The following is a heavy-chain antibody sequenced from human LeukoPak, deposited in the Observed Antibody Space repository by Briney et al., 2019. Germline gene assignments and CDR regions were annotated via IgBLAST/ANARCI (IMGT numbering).Heavy chain of an antibody. J-gene: IGHJ3*02. V-gene: IGHV3-23*01. Sequence: SGGSLRLSCAASGFTFSSYWMSWVRQAPGKGLEWVSVIRDSGDNRYYADAVKGRFTISRDNSKKTLHLQMNSLRAEDTAVYYCAKHGYNSGVYDAFDIWGQGTRVTVSS. CDR2: IRDSGDNR. CDR1: GFTFSSYW. D-gene: IGHD6-19*01. CDR3: AKHGYNSGVYDAFDI.